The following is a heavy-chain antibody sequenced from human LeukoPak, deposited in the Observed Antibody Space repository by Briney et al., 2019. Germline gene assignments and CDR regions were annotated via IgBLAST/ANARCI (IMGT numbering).Heavy chain of an antibody. CDR3: AKDREVGATRRLLGY. CDR2: ISWNSGSI. J-gene: IGHJ4*02. V-gene: IGHV3-9*01. Sequence: GGSLRLSCAASGFTFDDYAMHWVRQAPGKGLEWVSGISWNSGSIGYADSVKGRFTISRDNAKNSLYPQMNSLRAEDTALYYCAKDREVGATRRLLGYWGQGTLVTVSS. CDR1: GFTFDDYA. D-gene: IGHD1-26*01.